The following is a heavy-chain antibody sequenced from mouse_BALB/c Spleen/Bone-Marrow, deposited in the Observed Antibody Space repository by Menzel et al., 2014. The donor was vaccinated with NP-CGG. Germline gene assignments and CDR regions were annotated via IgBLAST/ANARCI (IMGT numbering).Heavy chain of an antibody. CDR1: GYTFTSYW. CDR2: INPSNGRT. V-gene: IGHV1S81*02. Sequence: QVHVKQSGAELVKPGASVELSCKASGYTFTSYWMHWVKQRPGQGLEWIGEINPSNGRTNYNEKFKIKATLTVDKSSSTAYMQLSSLTSEDSAVYYCASYRGAYWGQGTLVTVSA. D-gene: IGHD2-12*01. CDR3: ASYRGAY. J-gene: IGHJ3*01.